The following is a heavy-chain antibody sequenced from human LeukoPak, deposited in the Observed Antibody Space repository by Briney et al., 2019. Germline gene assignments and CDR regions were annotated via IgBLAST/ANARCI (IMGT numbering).Heavy chain of an antibody. CDR2: IGTGGGDT. CDR1: GFTFTDSA. Sequence: GGSLRLSCAAYGFTFTDSAMTSVHQAPGKGLEWVSAIGTGGGDTIYTASVKDRFTISRDNSKNTLYLRMDSRRAGDTAIYYCTKGGSYAPLDYWGQGTLVTVSS. CDR3: TKGGSYAPLDY. J-gene: IGHJ4*02. V-gene: IGHV3-23*01. D-gene: IGHD1-26*01.